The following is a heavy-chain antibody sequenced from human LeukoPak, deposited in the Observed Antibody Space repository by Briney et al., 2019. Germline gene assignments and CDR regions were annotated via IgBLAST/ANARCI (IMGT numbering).Heavy chain of an antibody. CDR2: IHNSGRT. J-gene: IGHJ4*02. CDR1: GGSVSSYY. CDR3: ARHGTISSESYFDY. Sequence: SETLSLTCSVSGGSVSSYYWSWIRQSPGKGLEWIGYIHNSGRTNYNPSLKSRVTGFVDTSKNQVSLRLSSVTAADTAVYYCARHGTISSESYFDYWGQGALVAVSS. D-gene: IGHD1-14*01. V-gene: IGHV4-59*08.